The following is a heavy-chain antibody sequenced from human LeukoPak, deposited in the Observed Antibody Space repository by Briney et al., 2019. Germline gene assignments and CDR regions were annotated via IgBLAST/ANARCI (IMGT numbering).Heavy chain of an antibody. J-gene: IGHJ4*02. Sequence: SETLSLTCTVSGGSISSGGYYWSWIRQHPGKGLEWIGYIYYSGSTYYNPSLKSRVTISVDTSKNQFSLELSSVTAADTAVYYCARFTQDVLRFFDYWGQGTLVTVSS. D-gene: IGHD3-3*01. V-gene: IGHV4-31*03. CDR1: GGSISSGGYY. CDR3: ARFTQDVLRFFDY. CDR2: IYYSGST.